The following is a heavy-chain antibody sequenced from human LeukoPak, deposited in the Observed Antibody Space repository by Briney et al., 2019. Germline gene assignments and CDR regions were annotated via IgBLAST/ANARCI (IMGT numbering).Heavy chain of an antibody. V-gene: IGHV3-74*01. Sequence: GGSLRLSCAASGFAFNKYWMHWVRQTPGKGLVWVSRINGDGSTTSYADSVKGGFTISRDNAKNTLYLQMSSLRAEDTAVYYCATGNYYDSRGYYTFGHWGQGTLVTVSS. CDR1: GFAFNKYW. CDR2: INGDGSTT. J-gene: IGHJ4*02. D-gene: IGHD3-22*01. CDR3: ATGNYYDSRGYYTFGH.